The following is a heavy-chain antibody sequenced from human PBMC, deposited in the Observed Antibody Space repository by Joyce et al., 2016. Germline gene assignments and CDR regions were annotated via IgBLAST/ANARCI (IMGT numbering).Heavy chain of an antibody. V-gene: IGHV3-53*02. CDR2: IYSGGDI. J-gene: IGHJ3*02. CDR3: ARGHLNINAFDI. Sequence: EVQLVETGGGLIQPGGSLRLSCAASGFTVSSNYMSWVRQAPGKGLECVSVIYSGGDIYYADSVKGRFTISRDNSKNTLDLQMNSLRAEDTAVYSCARGHLNINAFDIWGQGTMVTVSS. CDR1: GFTVSSNY.